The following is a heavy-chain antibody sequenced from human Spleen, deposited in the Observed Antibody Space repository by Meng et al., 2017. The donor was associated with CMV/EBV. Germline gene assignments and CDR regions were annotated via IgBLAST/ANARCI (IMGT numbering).Heavy chain of an antibody. D-gene: IGHD3-3*01. V-gene: IGHV4-39*07. CDR2: IYDSGST. CDR3: ARDQLRFRYGMDV. CDR1: GDSTSSSSYY. Sequence: SETLSLTCTVSGDSTSSSSYYWGWIRQPPGKGLEWIGSIYDSGSTYYNPSLKSRVTITVDTSKNQFSLKLSSVTAADTAVYYCARDQLRFRYGMDVWGQGTTVTVSS. J-gene: IGHJ6*02.